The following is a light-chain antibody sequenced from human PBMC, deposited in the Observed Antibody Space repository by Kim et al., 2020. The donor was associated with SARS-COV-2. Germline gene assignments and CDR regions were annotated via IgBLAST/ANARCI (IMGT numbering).Light chain of an antibody. CDR2: GAS. V-gene: IGKV3-20*01. J-gene: IGKJ2*01. Sequence: SPGERAALSCRASQSVRGNYLAWYQQKPGQAPRLLVYGASSRASGIPDRFSGSGSGTDFTLTISRLEPEDFAVFYCHHYGSSPYTFGQGTKVDIK. CDR1: QSVRGNY. CDR3: HHYGSSPYT.